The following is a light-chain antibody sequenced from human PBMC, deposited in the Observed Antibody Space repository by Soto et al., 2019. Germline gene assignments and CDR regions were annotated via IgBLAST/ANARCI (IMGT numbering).Light chain of an antibody. Sequence: QSALTQPASVSGSPGQSITISCTGTSSDVGGYNYVSWYQQHPGKAPKLMIYDVSNRPSGVSNRFSGSKSGNTASLTIFGLQAEDEADYYCSSYTSSSTPGEVFGTGTKVTVL. CDR1: SSDVGGYNY. J-gene: IGLJ1*01. V-gene: IGLV2-14*01. CDR2: DVS. CDR3: SSYTSSSTPGEV.